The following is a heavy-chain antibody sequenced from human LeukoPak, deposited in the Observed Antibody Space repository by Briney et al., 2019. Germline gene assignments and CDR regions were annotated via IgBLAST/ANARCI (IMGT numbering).Heavy chain of an antibody. D-gene: IGHD3-10*01. Sequence: SETLSLTCAVSGYSISSGYYWGWIRQPPGKGLEWIGSIYHSGSTYNPSLKSRVTISVDTSKNQFSLKLSSVAAADTAVYYCASLLWFGELLNDYWGQGTLVTVSS. CDR2: IYHSGST. CDR1: GYSISSGYY. CDR3: ASLLWFGELLNDY. V-gene: IGHV4-38-2*01. J-gene: IGHJ4*02.